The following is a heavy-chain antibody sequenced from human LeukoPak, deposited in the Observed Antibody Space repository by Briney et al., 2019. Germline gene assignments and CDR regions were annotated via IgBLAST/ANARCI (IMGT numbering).Heavy chain of an antibody. V-gene: IGHV1-46*01. CDR1: GYTFPSYY. Sequence: ASVKVSCKASGYTFPSYYMHWVRQAPGQGLEWMGIINPSGGSTSYAQKFQGRVTMTRDMSTSTVYMELSSLRSEDTAVYYCARMLGGVVVAATPFDYWGQGTLVTVSS. D-gene: IGHD2-15*01. CDR2: INPSGGST. CDR3: ARMLGGVVVAATPFDY. J-gene: IGHJ4*02.